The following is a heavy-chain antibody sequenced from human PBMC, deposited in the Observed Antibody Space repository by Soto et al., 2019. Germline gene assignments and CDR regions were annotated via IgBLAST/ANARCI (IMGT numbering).Heavy chain of an antibody. J-gene: IGHJ5*02. CDR1: CDPIDNYY. V-gene: IGHV4-59*01. Sequence: SETLSLTCNVSCDPIDNYYWNWIRQPPGKGLEWIGYIYWTGNINYNPSLKSRLMISLDTSKNQLSLTLTSVTAADTAVYYCAKSGNNWFDPWGQGTLVTVS. CDR3: AKSGNNWFDP. CDR2: IYWTGNI.